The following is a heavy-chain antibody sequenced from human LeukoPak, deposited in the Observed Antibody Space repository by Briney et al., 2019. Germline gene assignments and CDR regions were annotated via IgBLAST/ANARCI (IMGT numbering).Heavy chain of an antibody. Sequence: GRSLILSCAASGFTFSNYGMHWVRQAPGKGLEWVAVISYDGSNKHYADSVTGRFTISRDNSKNKLFLQMNTLRAEDTAVYYCAKASGSWLAHCDYWGQGTLVTVSS. CDR1: GFTFSNYG. CDR3: AKASGSWLAHCDY. D-gene: IGHD2-15*01. CDR2: ISYDGSNK. V-gene: IGHV3-30*18. J-gene: IGHJ4*02.